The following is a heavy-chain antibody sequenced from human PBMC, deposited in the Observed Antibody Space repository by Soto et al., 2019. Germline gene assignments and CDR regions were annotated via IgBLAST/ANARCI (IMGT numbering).Heavy chain of an antibody. J-gene: IGHJ6*02. CDR3: ARGRGYSSSWSYYYYGMDV. D-gene: IGHD6-13*01. CDR2: INHSGST. V-gene: IGHV4-34*01. Sequence: SVTLSLTCAYFGRSFSVYYWSWIRQPPGKGLEWIGEINHSGSTNYNPSLKSRVTISVDTSKNQFSLKLSSVTAADTAVYYCARGRGYSSSWSYYYYGMDVWGQGTTVS. CDR1: GRSFSVYY.